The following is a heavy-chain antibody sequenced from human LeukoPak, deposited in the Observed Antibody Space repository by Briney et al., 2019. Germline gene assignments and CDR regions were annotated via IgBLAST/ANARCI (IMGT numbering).Heavy chain of an antibody. CDR3: ARVGYDILTGYYDY. J-gene: IGHJ4*02. CDR1: GFTFSSYE. V-gene: IGHV3-48*03. CDR2: ISSSGSTI. D-gene: IGHD3-9*01. Sequence: GGSPRLSCAASGFTFSSYEMNWVRQAPGKGLEWVSYISSSGSTIYYADSVKGRFTISRDNAKNSLYLKMNSLRAEDTAVYYCARVGYDILTGYYDYWGQGTLVTVSS.